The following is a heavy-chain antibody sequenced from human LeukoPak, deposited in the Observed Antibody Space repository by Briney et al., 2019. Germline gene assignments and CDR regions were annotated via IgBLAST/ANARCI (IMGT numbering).Heavy chain of an antibody. Sequence: SETLSLTCTVSGGSISSYYWSWIRQPPGKGLEWIGEINHSGSTDYNPSLKSRVTISIDKSKNHFSLKLTSVTAADTAIYYCARDTYNWNVDAFDPWGQGTLVTVSS. CDR3: ARDTYNWNVDAFDP. CDR2: INHSGST. V-gene: IGHV4-34*01. D-gene: IGHD1-20*01. CDR1: GGSISSYY. J-gene: IGHJ5*02.